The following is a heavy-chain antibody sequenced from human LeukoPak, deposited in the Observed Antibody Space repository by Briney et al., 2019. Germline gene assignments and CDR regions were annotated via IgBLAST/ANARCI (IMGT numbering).Heavy chain of an antibody. D-gene: IGHD4-17*01. J-gene: IGHJ1*01. Sequence: GGSLRLSCAASGFTFSGYGMHWVRQAPGKGLEWVAVISYDGSNKYYADSVKGRFTISRDNSKNTLYLQMNSLRAEDTAVYYCAKDYLDGDYVGWYFQHWGQGTLVTVSS. CDR1: GFTFSGYG. V-gene: IGHV3-30*18. CDR3: AKDYLDGDYVGWYFQH. CDR2: ISYDGSNK.